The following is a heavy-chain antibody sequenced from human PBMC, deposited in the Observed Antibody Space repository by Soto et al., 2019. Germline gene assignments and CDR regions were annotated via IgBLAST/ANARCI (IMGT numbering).Heavy chain of an antibody. CDR3: ARDGTYYYDSSGYYPHAY. CDR1: GYTFTSYG. Sequence: QVQLVQSGAEVKKPGASVKVSCKASGYTFTSYGISWVRQAPGQGLEWMGWISAYNGNTNYAQKLQGRVTMTTDTATSTAYMELRSLRSDDTAVYYCARDGTYYYDSSGYYPHAYWGQGTLVTVSS. V-gene: IGHV1-18*01. CDR2: ISAYNGNT. D-gene: IGHD3-22*01. J-gene: IGHJ4*02.